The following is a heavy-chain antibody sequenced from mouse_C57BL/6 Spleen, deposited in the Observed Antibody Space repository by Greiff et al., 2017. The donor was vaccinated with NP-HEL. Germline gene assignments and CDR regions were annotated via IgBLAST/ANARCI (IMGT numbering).Heavy chain of an antibody. CDR2: IYPSDSET. CDR1: GYTFTSYW. D-gene: IGHD2-2*01. V-gene: IGHV1-61*01. CDR3: ARGGGYDYFDY. J-gene: IGHJ2*01. Sequence: QVQLQQPGAELVRPGSSVKLSCKASGYTFTSYWMDWVKQRPGQGLEWIGNIYPSDSETHYNQKFKDKATLTVDKSSSTAYMQLSSLTSEDSAVYYCARGGGYDYFDYWGQGTTLTVSS.